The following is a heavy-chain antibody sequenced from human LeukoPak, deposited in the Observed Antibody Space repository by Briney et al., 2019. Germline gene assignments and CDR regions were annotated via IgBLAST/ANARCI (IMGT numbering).Heavy chain of an antibody. CDR1: GGSISSYY. V-gene: IGHV4-59*08. Sequence: PSETLSLTCTVSGGSISSYYWSWIRQPPGKGLEWIGYIYYSGSTNYNPSLKSRVTISVDTSKNQFSLKLSSVTAADTAVYYCARQAVTMVRGAMYYYYGMDVWGQGTTVTVSS. CDR3: ARQAVTMVRGAMYYYYGMDV. CDR2: IYYSGST. J-gene: IGHJ6*02. D-gene: IGHD3-10*01.